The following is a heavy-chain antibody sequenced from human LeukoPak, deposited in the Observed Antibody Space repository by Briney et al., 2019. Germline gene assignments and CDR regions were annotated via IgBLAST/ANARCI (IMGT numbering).Heavy chain of an antibody. CDR2: ISGSGVST. V-gene: IGHV3-23*01. CDR1: GFTFSSYA. Sequence: GGSLRLSCAASGFTFSSYAMSWVRLAPGKGLEWVSVISGSGVSTYYADSVKGRFTISRDNSKNTLYLQMNSLRAEDTAVYFCAKPIYYDSSGYGYDYWGQGTLVTVSS. J-gene: IGHJ4*02. CDR3: AKPIYYDSSGYGYDY. D-gene: IGHD3-22*01.